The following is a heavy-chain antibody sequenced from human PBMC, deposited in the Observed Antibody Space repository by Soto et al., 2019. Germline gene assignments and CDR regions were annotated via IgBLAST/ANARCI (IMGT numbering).Heavy chain of an antibody. J-gene: IGHJ5*02. D-gene: IGHD4-17*01. CDR3: ARYIDYGDYAFDP. CDR2: INPNSGGT. CDR1: GYTFTGYY. V-gene: IGHV1-2*02. Sequence: ASVKVSCKASGYTFTGYYMHWVRQAPGQGLEWMGWINPNSGGTNYAQKFQGRVTMTRDTSISTAYMELSRLRSDDTAVYYCARYIDYGDYAFDPWGQGTLVTVSS.